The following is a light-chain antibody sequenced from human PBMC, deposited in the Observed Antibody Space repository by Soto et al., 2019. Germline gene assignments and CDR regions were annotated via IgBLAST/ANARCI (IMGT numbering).Light chain of an antibody. J-gene: IGKJ4*02. CDR1: QGISNS. CDR3: LQYNSHPLT. V-gene: IGKV1-17*03. CDR2: AAA. Sequence: DIQMTQSPSAMSASLGDRVTITCRASQGISNSLAWFQQKPGKVPKRLINAAATLQSGVPSRFSGSGSGTAFTLTISSLQPEDFATYYCLQYNSHPLTFGGGTKVEIK.